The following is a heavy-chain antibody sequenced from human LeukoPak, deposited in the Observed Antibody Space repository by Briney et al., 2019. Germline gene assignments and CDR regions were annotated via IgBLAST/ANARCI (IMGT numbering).Heavy chain of an antibody. CDR2: IYYSGST. V-gene: IGHV4-39*07. J-gene: IGHJ5*02. D-gene: IGHD4-11*01. Sequence: PSETLSLTCTVSGGSVSSSSYYWGWIRQPPGKGLEWIGSIYYSGSTYYNPSLKSRVTISVDTSKNQFSLKLSSVTAADTAVYYCARPLTKEGWFDPWGQGTLVTVSS. CDR3: ARPLTKEGWFDP. CDR1: GGSVSSSSYY.